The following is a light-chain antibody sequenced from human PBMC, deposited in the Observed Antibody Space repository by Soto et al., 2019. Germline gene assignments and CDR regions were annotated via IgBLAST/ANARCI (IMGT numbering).Light chain of an antibody. J-gene: IGLJ2*01. V-gene: IGLV4-69*01. CDR2: VNSDGSH. CDR1: SGHSSYA. Sequence: QSVLTQSPSASASLGASVKVTCTLSSGHSSYAIAWHQQQPEKGPRYLMKVNSDGSHSKGDGIPDRFSGSSSGAERYLTISTLQSEDEPDYYCQTWVGTGNVVFGGGTKLTVL. CDR3: QTWVGTGNVV.